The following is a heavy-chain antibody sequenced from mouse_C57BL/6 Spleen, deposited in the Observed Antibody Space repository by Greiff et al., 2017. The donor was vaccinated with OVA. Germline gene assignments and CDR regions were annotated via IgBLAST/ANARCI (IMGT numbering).Heavy chain of an antibody. Sequence: DVKLQESGPGLVKPSQSLSLTCSVTGYSITSGYYWNWIRQFPGNKLEWMGYISYDGSNNYNPSLKNRISITRDTSKNQFFLKLNSVTTEDTATYYCARGGGVPEKNAMDYWGQGTSVTVSS. J-gene: IGHJ4*01. CDR2: ISYDGSN. V-gene: IGHV3-6*01. CDR1: GYSITSGYY. CDR3: ARGGGVPEKNAMDY. D-gene: IGHD5-1*01.